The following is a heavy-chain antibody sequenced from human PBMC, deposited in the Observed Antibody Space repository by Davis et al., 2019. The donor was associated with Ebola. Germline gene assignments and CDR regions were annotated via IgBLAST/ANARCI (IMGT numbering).Heavy chain of an antibody. CDR3: AREKEWLAFDY. CDR2: IWYDGSNK. V-gene: IGHV3-33*01. D-gene: IGHD6-19*01. CDR1: GSTFSSYG. Sequence: SLKISCAASGSTFSSYGMHWVRQAPGKGLEWVAVIWYDGSNKYYADSVKGRFTISRDTSKNTLYLQMNSLRAEDTAVYYCAREKEWLAFDYWGQGTLVTVSP. J-gene: IGHJ4*02.